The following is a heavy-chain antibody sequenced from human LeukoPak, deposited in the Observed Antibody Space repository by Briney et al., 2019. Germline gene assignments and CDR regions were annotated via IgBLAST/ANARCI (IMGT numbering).Heavy chain of an antibody. V-gene: IGHV1-69*02. CDR2: IIPILGIA. CDR3: ARAMVINYYYMDV. Sequence: ASVKVSCKASGGTFSSYTISWVRQAPGQGLEWMGRIIPILGIANYAQKFQGRVTITADKPTITAYMELSSLRSEDTAVYYCARAMVINYYYMDVWGKGTTVTVSS. J-gene: IGHJ6*03. CDR1: GGTFSSYT. D-gene: IGHD5-18*01.